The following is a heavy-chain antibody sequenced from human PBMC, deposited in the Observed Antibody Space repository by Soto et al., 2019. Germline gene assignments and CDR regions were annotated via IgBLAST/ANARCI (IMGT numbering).Heavy chain of an antibody. D-gene: IGHD3-16*01. CDR1: GNTHTIYF. Sequence: QVQLVQSGAEVKQPGASVRVSCNASGNTHTIYFIHWLRQAPGQGLEWMGWINSVSGGTNYAPRFRGRVSMIRDMSSATAFMDLSGLRSDDTAVYYCARGGSYYAHWGQGTLVTVSS. CDR2: INSVSGGT. CDR3: ARGGSYYAH. J-gene: IGHJ4*02. V-gene: IGHV1-2*02.